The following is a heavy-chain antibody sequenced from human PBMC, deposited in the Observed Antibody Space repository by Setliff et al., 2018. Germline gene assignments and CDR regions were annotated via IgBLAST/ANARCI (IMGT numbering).Heavy chain of an antibody. V-gene: IGHV1-2*02. CDR2: INPNSGGT. Sequence: ASVKVSCKASGYTFTGYYMHGVRQAPGQGLEWMGWINPNSGGTNYAQKFQGRVTMTRDTSISTAYMELSRLRSDDTAVYYCARGTVRGVSIDYWGQGTLVTVSS. D-gene: IGHD3-10*01. CDR1: GYTFTGYY. CDR3: ARGTVRGVSIDY. J-gene: IGHJ4*02.